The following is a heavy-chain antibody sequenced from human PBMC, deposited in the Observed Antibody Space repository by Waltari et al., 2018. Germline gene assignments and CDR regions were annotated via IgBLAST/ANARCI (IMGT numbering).Heavy chain of an antibody. J-gene: IGHJ4*02. V-gene: IGHV3-7*04. CDR2: IKQDGGEK. CDR1: GFSFSSYW. CDR3: GRGGWRFDC. Sequence: EVQLVESGGGLVQPGGSLRLSCAASGFSFSSYWMSWVRQAPGKGLEWVANIKQDGGEKYYVDSVKGRFNISRDNARNSLYLEMNSLRAEDRAVYYCGRGGWRFDCWGQGTLVTVSS. D-gene: IGHD3-22*01.